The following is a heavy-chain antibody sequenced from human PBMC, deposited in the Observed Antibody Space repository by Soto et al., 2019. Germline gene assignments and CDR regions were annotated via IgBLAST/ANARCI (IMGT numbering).Heavy chain of an antibody. CDR1: GFTFGDYP. CDR3: HIRSSSNWFDP. D-gene: IGHD6-6*01. V-gene: IGHV3-49*03. J-gene: IGHJ5*02. Sequence: PWGSLRRSCTPPGFTFGDYPRSWFRQAPGKGMEWVGFIRSKAYGGTTEYAASVKGRFTISRDDSKSIAYLQMNSLKTEDTAVYYCHIRSSSNWFDPWGQGTLVTVSS. CDR2: IRSKAYGGTT.